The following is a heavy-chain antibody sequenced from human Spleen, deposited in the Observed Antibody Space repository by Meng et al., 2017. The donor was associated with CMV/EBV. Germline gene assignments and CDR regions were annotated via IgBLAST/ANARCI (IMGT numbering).Heavy chain of an antibody. CDR3: ARGMYYDFWSGSQRSGLDV. CDR1: GFTFSSYD. D-gene: IGHD3-3*01. Sequence: GESLKIYCAASGFTFSSYDMHWVRQATGKGLEWVSAIGTAGDTYYPGSVKGRFTISRENAKNSLYLQMNSLRAGDTAVYYCARGMYYDFWSGSQRSGLDVWGQGTTVTVSS. CDR2: IGTAGDT. J-gene: IGHJ6*02. V-gene: IGHV3-13*01.